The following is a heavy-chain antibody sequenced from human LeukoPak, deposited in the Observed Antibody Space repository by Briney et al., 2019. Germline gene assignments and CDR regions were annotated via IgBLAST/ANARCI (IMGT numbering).Heavy chain of an antibody. CDR1: GGSISSYY. J-gene: IGHJ4*02. CDR2: ICTSGST. Sequence: PSETLSLTCTVSGGSISSYYWSWIRQPPGKGLEWIGYICTSGSTNYNPSLKSRVTISVDTSKNQFSLKLSSVTAADTAVYYCARHPGYSSSSGFFDYWGQGTLVTVSS. V-gene: IGHV4-4*09. CDR3: ARHPGYSSSSGFFDY. D-gene: IGHD6-6*01.